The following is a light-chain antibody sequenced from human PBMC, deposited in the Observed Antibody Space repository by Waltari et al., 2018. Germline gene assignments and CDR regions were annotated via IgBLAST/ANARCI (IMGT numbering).Light chain of an antibody. J-gene: IGKJ4*01. CDR2: ATS. V-gene: IGKV1-39*01. CDR1: QSISGY. Sequence: TQSPSSLSASVGDRVTITCRASQSISGYLNWYQQKPGKAPKVLIYATSSLQSGVPSRFSGSGSGTDFTLTISSLQPEDFATYYCQQSYRTPPLTFGGGTKVDIK. CDR3: QQSYRTPPLT.